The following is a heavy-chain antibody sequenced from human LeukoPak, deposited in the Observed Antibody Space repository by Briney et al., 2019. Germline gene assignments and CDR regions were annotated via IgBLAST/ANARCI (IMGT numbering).Heavy chain of an antibody. D-gene: IGHD3-22*01. CDR1: GFTFSTYG. J-gene: IGHJ3*01. V-gene: IGHV3-30*07. CDR2: ISYDGSNK. Sequence: GGSLRLSCAASGFTFSTYGMHWVRQAPGKGLEWVAAISYDGSNKYYADSVQGRFTISRDNSKNTLYLQMNSLRAEDTAVYYCAKRPRDSTGYYLGAFDFWGLGTMVTVSS. CDR3: AKRPRDSTGYYLGAFDF.